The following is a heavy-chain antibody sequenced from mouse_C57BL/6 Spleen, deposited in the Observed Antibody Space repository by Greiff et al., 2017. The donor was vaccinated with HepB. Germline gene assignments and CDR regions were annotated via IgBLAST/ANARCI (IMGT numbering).Heavy chain of an antibody. D-gene: IGHD2-3*01. Sequence: DVQLVESGPGLVKPSQSLSLTCSVTGYSITSGYYWNWIRQFPGNKLEWMGYISYDGSNNYNPSLKNRISITRDPSKNQFFLKLNSVTTEDTATYYGAEDGYYVGYWYFDVWGTGTTVTVSS. CDR2: ISYDGSN. J-gene: IGHJ1*03. CDR1: GYSITSGYY. V-gene: IGHV3-6*01. CDR3: AEDGYYVGYWYFDV.